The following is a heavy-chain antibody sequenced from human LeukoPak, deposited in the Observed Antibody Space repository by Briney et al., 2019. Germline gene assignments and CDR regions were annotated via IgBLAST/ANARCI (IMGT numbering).Heavy chain of an antibody. CDR1: GFTFSSYG. CDR3: ARTVTREGSGWFYYYYYYMDV. CDR2: ISGSGGST. Sequence: PGGSLRPSCAASGFTFSSYGMSWVRQAPGKGLEWVSAISGSGGSTYYADSVKGRFTISRDNAKNSVYLQMNSLRAEDTAVYYCARTVTREGSGWFYYYYYYMDVWGKGTTVTVSS. J-gene: IGHJ6*03. V-gene: IGHV3-23*01. D-gene: IGHD6-19*01.